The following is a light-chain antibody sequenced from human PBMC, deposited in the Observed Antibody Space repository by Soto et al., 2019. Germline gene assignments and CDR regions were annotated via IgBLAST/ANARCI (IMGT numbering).Light chain of an antibody. V-gene: IGKV1-5*03. CDR1: QSISSW. CDR3: QQYNSYPWT. Sequence: DIQMTQSPSTLSASVGYRVTITCRASQSISSWLAWYQQKPGKAPKLLIYKASSLESGVPSRFSGSGSGTDFTLTISSLQPDDFAAYYCQQYNSYPWTFGQGTKLEIK. CDR2: KAS. J-gene: IGKJ2*01.